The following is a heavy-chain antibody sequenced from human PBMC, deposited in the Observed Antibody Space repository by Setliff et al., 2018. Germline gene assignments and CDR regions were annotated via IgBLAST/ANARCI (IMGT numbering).Heavy chain of an antibody. CDR3: ARTRYGLGGRPY. J-gene: IGHJ4*02. CDR1: GDSISGDY. CDR2: IHYSGST. V-gene: IGHV4-59*01. D-gene: IGHD2-15*01. Sequence: PSLTCTVSGDSISGDYWSWIRQPPGKGLEWIGFIHYSGSTNYNPSLKSRVTISLDTPKNQFSLRLSSVTAADTAVYYCARTRYGLGGRPYWGQGTLVTVSS.